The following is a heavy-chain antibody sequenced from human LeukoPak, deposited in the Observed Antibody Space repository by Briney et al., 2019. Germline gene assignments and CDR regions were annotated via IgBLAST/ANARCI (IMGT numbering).Heavy chain of an antibody. Sequence: GGSLRLSCAASGFTVSSNHMSWVRQAPGKGLEWFSLLYSGGGTYYADSAKGRFTISRDNSKNTLHLQMNNLRTEDTAVYYCATSYCSGGSCYPQYFQHWGQGTLVTVSS. CDR1: GFTVSSNH. V-gene: IGHV3-66*02. CDR3: ATSYCSGGSCYPQYFQH. D-gene: IGHD2-15*01. CDR2: LYSGGGT. J-gene: IGHJ1*01.